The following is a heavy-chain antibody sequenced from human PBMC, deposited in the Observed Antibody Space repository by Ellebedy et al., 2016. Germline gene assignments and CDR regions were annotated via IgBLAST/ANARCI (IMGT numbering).Heavy chain of an antibody. Sequence: GGSLRLSCAASGLTVRSAYISWFRQPPGRGPEWVSMTSPGGDTYYAISVRGRFTMSRDNSKNTLHLQMNSLTAEDTAVYFCAESGYSYAWGHWGQGTLVTVS. V-gene: IGHV3-53*01. D-gene: IGHD5-18*01. CDR1: GLTVRSAY. CDR3: AESGYSYAWGH. CDR2: TSPGGDT. J-gene: IGHJ4*02.